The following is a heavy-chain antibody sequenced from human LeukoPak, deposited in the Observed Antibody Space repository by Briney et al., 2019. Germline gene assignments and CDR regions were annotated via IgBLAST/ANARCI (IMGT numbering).Heavy chain of an antibody. J-gene: IGHJ2*01. CDR1: GFILSSYS. CDR2: ISVGSDYI. Sequence: GGSLRLSCAASGFILSSYSMSWVRQAPGKGLEWVSSISVGSDYIYYADSVKGRFTVSRDNSKSTLYLQMNSLRAEDTAVYFCARIVVSGLWYFPLWGRGTLVTVSS. D-gene: IGHD6-19*01. V-gene: IGHV3-21*04. CDR3: ARIVVSGLWYFPL.